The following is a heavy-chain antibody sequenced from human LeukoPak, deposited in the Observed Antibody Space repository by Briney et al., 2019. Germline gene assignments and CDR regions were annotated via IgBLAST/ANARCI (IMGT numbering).Heavy chain of an antibody. CDR2: ISSSSSYI. V-gene: IGHV3-21*01. CDR1: GFTFSSYS. J-gene: IGHJ4*02. CDR3: ASHYYDSSGYADY. D-gene: IGHD3-22*01. Sequence: KPGGSLRLSCAASGFTFSSYSMNWVRQAPGKGLEWVSSISSSSSYIYYADSVKGRFTISRDNAKNSLYLQMNSLRAEDTAVYYCASHYYDSSGYADYWGQGTLVTVSS.